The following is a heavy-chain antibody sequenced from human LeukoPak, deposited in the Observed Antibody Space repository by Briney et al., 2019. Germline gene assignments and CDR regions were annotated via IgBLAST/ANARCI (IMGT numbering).Heavy chain of an antibody. CDR1: GFTFSDFT. CDR2: ISSSSSSYI. V-gene: IGHV3-21*01. D-gene: IGHD5-12*01. J-gene: IGHJ4*02. CDR3: ARGPSGYHNT. Sequence: GGSLRLSCAASGFTFSDFTMNWVRQAPGKGLEWVSCISSSSSSYIYYSDSVRGRFTISRDNSKNTLYLQMNSLRAEDTAVYYCARGPSGYHNTGGQGTLVTVSS.